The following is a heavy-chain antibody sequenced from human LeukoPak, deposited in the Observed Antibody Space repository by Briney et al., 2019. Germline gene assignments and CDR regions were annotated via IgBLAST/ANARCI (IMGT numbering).Heavy chain of an antibody. V-gene: IGHV3-11*06. Sequence: GGSLRLSCAASGFTFSDYYMSWIRQAPGKGLEWVSSIRSSTSDTYYADSVKGRFTIFRDNAKNSLHLQMNSLRAEDTAVYFCARDDYYDSTAYFPDDAFDIWGQGTMVTVSS. CDR3: ARDDYYDSTAYFPDDAFDI. J-gene: IGHJ3*02. CDR2: IRSSTSDT. CDR1: GFTFSDYY. D-gene: IGHD3-22*01.